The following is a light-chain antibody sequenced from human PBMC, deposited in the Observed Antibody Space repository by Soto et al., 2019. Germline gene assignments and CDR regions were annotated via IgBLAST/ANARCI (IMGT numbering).Light chain of an antibody. V-gene: IGKV3-15*01. Sequence: MMTQSPTTVSVTPGEGATLSCRASQSIFTNLAWYQQKPGQAPRLLIYGASTRATGVPARFSGSGSGTEFTLTITSLQSEDFAFYSCQQYNKWPRITFGQGTRLEI. J-gene: IGKJ5*01. CDR3: QQYNKWPRIT. CDR2: GAS. CDR1: QSIFTN.